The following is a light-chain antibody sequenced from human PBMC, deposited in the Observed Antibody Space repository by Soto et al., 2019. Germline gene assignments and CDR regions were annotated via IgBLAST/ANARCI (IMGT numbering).Light chain of an antibody. CDR1: QSLVYSDGNTY. Sequence: DVVMTQSPLYLPVTLGQPASVSCRSGQSLVYSDGNTYLSWFQQRPGQSRRRLIYKVSNRDSGVPDRFSGSGSGTDFTLKISRVEAEDVGVYYCMQGTQFPFTFGPGIRVDLK. V-gene: IGKV2-30*01. J-gene: IGKJ3*01. CDR3: MQGTQFPFT. CDR2: KVS.